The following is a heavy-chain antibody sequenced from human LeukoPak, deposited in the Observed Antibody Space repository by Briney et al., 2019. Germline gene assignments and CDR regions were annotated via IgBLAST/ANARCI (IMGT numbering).Heavy chain of an antibody. D-gene: IGHD5-12*01. CDR2: ISGSGGST. J-gene: IGHJ4*02. V-gene: IGHV3-23*01. CDR3: AKGRPGYSGYGYFDY. Sequence: GGSLRLSCAASGFTLSSYAMSWVRQAPGKGLEWVSAISGSGGSTYYADSVKGRFTISRDNSKNTLYLQMNSLRAEDTAVYYCAKGRPGYSGYGYFDYWGQGTLVTVSS. CDR1: GFTLSSYA.